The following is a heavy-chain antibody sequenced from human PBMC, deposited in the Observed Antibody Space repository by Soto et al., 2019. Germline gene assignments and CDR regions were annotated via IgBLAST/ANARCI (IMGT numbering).Heavy chain of an antibody. CDR2: IERGGSI. CDR3: ASTTVWKNAFEI. CDR1: GVTVNTNY. V-gene: IGHV3-53*01. Sequence: EVQLVESGGGLIQPGGSLRLSCAGSGVTVNTNYMSWVRQSPGKGLGWVSLIERGGSISYADSVKGRFTISRDSFKNTLSLQMNSLRVEDTAVYYCASTTVWKNAFEIWGQGTLVSVSS. D-gene: IGHD3-16*01. J-gene: IGHJ3*02.